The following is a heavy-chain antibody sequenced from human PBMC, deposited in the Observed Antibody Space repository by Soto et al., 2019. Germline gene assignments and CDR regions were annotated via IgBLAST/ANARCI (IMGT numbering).Heavy chain of an antibody. Sequence: EWIGEINDSGSTKYNPSLKSRVTVSVDRSKNQFSLNLISVTAADTAVYYCARVPVMKYYGAGTYNNFHFGMDVWGQGTTVT. J-gene: IGHJ6*02. CDR3: ARVPVMKYYGAGTYNNFHFGMDV. V-gene: IGHV4-34*01. D-gene: IGHD3-10*01. CDR2: INDSGST.